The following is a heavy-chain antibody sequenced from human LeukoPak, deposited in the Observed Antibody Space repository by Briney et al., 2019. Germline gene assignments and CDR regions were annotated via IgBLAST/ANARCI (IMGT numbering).Heavy chain of an antibody. CDR1: GFTFSRYW. CDR3: VRDNRSYTFDY. Sequence: PGGSLRLSCAASGFTFSRYWMHWVRQAPGKGLVWVSCIKSDGSSTSIADSAKGRFTISRDNAKNTVYLQMNSLRAEDTAVYYCVRDNRSYTFDYWDHGTLVTVSS. V-gene: IGHV3-74*01. CDR2: IKSDGSST. D-gene: IGHD1-26*01. J-gene: IGHJ4*01.